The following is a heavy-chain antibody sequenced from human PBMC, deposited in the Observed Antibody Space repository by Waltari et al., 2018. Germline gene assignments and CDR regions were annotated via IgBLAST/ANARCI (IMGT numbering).Heavy chain of an antibody. J-gene: IGHJ4*02. CDR3: ARXDIFSAPDYFDX. CDR2: ISYXGSEK. V-gene: IGHV3-30*10. Sequence: VQLXESGGGXVQPGGSLRXSCAASGFTFSSYPMHWVRQAPGKGLEWVXGISYXGSEKXYTESVKGRIXSSRDNPKNTLYLQMNSXRNEDTAVXYXARXDIFSAPDYFDXWGQGTLVTVSS. D-gene: IGHD2-21*01. CDR1: GFTFSSYP.